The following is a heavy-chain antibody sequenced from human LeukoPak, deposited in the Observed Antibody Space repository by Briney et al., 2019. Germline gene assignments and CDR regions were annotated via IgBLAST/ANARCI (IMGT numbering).Heavy chain of an antibody. Sequence: GESLRLSCAASGFTFSNYWIHWVRQAQGKGLVWVSRINSDGSSTSYADSVKGRLTISRDNAKNTLYLQMNSLRAEDTAVYYCARDGYCSSTSCYYFDYWGQGTLVTVSS. CDR2: INSDGSST. CDR1: GFTFSNYW. J-gene: IGHJ4*02. CDR3: ARDGYCSSTSCYYFDY. V-gene: IGHV3-74*01. D-gene: IGHD2-2*01.